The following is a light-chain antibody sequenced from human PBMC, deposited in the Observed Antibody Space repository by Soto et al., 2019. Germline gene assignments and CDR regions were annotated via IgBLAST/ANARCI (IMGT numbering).Light chain of an antibody. V-gene: IGKV1-5*03. J-gene: IGKJ2*01. CDR1: QSIDTA. Sequence: DIQMTHSTSTLSASVGDRVTSTCRASQSIDTALAWYQQKPGKAPHLLIYRASNLESGVPSRFSGRGSGTEFTLALSSLPPEDFATYYCQQYGRVLTFGQGTKRELK. CDR2: RAS. CDR3: QQYGRVLT.